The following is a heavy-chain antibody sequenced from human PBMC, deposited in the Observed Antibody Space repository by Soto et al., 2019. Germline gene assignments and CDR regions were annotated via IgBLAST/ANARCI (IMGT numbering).Heavy chain of an antibody. CDR3: ARLVGARGSWFDP. D-gene: IGHD1-26*01. CDR1: GGSFSGYY. J-gene: IGHJ5*02. Sequence: ETLPLTCAGYGGSFSGYYWSWIRQPPGKGLEWIGEINHSGSTNYNPSLKSRVTISVDTSKNQFSLKLSSVTAADTAVYYCARLVGARGSWFDPWGQGTLVTVS. CDR2: INHSGST. V-gene: IGHV4-34*01.